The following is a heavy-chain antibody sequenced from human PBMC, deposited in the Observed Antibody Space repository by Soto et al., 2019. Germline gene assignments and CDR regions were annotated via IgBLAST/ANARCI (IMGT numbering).Heavy chain of an antibody. CDR3: ATAQEVDYYERRWWWFDP. CDR1: GGTFSSYA. J-gene: IGHJ5*02. V-gene: IGHV1-69*12. Sequence: QVQLVQSGAEVKKPGSSVKVSCKASGGTFSSYAISWVRQAPGQGLEWMGGIIPIFGTANYAQKFQGRVTITADXXPXTXSMELSSLRSEDTAVYYCATAQEVDYYERRWWWFDPWGQGTLVTVSS. CDR2: IIPIFGTA. D-gene: IGHD3-22*01.